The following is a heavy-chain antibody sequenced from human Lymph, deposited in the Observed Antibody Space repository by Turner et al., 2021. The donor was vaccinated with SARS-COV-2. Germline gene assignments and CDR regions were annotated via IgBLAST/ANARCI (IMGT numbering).Heavy chain of an antibody. D-gene: IGHD3-16*01. CDR3: ARMGAPGGGGGVFYYYYGMDV. CDR2: IIPILGIA. V-gene: IGHV1-69*10. J-gene: IGHJ6*02. CDR1: GGTFSSYA. Sequence: QVQLVQSGAEVKKPGSSVTVSCKASGGTFSSYAISWVRQAPGQGLEWMGGIIPILGIANYAQGFQGRVTITADKSTSTAGLELGSMGLGGTDVYFCARMGAPGGGGGVFYYYYGMDVWGQGTTVTVSS.